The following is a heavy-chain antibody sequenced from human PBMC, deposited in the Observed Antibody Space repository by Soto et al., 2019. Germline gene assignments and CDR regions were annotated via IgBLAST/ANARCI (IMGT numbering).Heavy chain of an antibody. Sequence: SETLSLTCAVYGGSFSGYYWSWIRQPPGKGLEWIGEINHSGSTNYNPSLKSRVTISVDTSKNQFSLKLSSVTAADTAVYYCARGANPTYYYDSSGPRFFDYWGQGTLVTVP. J-gene: IGHJ4*02. CDR1: GGSFSGYY. CDR3: ARGANPTYYYDSSGPRFFDY. V-gene: IGHV4-34*01. D-gene: IGHD3-22*01. CDR2: INHSGST.